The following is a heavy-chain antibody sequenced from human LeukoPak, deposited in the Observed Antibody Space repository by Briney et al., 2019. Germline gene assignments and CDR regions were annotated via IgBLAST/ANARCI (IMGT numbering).Heavy chain of an antibody. J-gene: IGHJ5*02. V-gene: IGHV4-39*07. CDR1: GGSISSSSYY. CDR3: ARATIPGPGTVAANWFDP. CDR2: IYHSGST. Sequence: SETLSLTCTVSGGSISSSSYYWGWIRQPPGKGLEWIGSIYHSGSTYYNPSLKSRVTISVDRSKNQFSLKLSSVTAADTAVYYCARATIPGPGTVAANWFDPWGQGTLVTVSS. D-gene: IGHD2-15*01.